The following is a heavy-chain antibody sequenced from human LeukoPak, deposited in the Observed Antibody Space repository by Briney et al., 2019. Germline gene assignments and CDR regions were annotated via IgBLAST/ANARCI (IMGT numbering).Heavy chain of an antibody. CDR1: GYSFTTCW. J-gene: IGHJ3*02. CDR2: IYPGDSDT. V-gene: IGHV5-51*01. D-gene: IGHD2-2*01. Sequence: GESLKISCKASGYSFTTCWIGWVRQMPGKGLEWMGIIYPGDSDTRYSPSFQGQVTISADKSISTAYLQWSSLKASDTAMYYCAKTTCSSTSCHHPWDDAFDIWGQGTMVTVSS. CDR3: AKTTCSSTSCHHPWDDAFDI.